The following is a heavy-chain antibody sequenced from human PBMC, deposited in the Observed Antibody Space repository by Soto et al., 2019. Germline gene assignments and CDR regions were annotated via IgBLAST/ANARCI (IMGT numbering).Heavy chain of an antibody. J-gene: IGHJ3*02. CDR2: LSAYNGDT. Sequence: QVQLVQSGAEVKKPGASVRVSCKTSGYTFINYGITWVRQAPGQGLEWMGWLSAYNGDTSSSEKLQDRFTMTTDTSTNTVYMDLRSLRSDDTAVYYCARWSAIVGGAEALDIWGQWTMVIVSS. V-gene: IGHV1-18*01. CDR1: GYTFINYG. CDR3: ARWSAIVGGAEALDI. D-gene: IGHD1-26*01.